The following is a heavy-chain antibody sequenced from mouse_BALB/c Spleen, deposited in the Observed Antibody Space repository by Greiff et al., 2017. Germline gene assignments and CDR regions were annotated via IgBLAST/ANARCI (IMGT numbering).Heavy chain of an antibody. J-gene: IGHJ2*01. CDR2: ISYDGSN. CDR1: GYSITSGYY. D-gene: IGHD2-3*01. Sequence: ESGPGLVKPSQSLSLTCSVTGYSITSGYYWNWIRQFPGNKLEWLGYISYDGSNNYNPSLKNRISITRDTSKNQFFLKLNSVTTEDTATYYCARDRGWLDYWGQGTTLTVSS. CDR3: ARDRGWLDY. V-gene: IGHV3-6*02.